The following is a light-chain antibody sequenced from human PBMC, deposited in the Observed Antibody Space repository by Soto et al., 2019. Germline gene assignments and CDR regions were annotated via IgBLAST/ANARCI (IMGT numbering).Light chain of an antibody. CDR1: ERLSSVY. Sequence: EIVLTQSPGTLSLSPGERATLSCRASERLSSVYLAWYQQRPGQPPRLLIYRASTRATGIPARFSGSGSGTEFTLTITSPQSGDFAVYYCQQYNNWPGTFGQGTKVDIK. V-gene: IGKV3-15*01. CDR3: QQYNNWPGT. CDR2: RAS. J-gene: IGKJ1*01.